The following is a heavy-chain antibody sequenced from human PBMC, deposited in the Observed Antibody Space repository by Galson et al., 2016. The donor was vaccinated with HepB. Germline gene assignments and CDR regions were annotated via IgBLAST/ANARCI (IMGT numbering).Heavy chain of an antibody. CDR1: GFAFSTYT. CDR3: TRVHRGYYFSYFDY. Sequence: SLRLSCAASGFAFSTYTIIWVRQAPGKGLEWVSSNSSNIAYIYYADSVKGRLTVSRDNAKNSVYLHMNSLRADDTAIYHCTRVHRGYYFSYFDYWGQGTLVTVSS. CDR2: NSSNIAYI. V-gene: IGHV3-21*01. J-gene: IGHJ4*02. D-gene: IGHD3-22*01.